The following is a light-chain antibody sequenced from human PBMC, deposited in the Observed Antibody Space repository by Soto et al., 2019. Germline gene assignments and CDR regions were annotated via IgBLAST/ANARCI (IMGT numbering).Light chain of an antibody. CDR2: DAS. V-gene: IGKV1-5*01. CDR3: QQYNSYRT. J-gene: IGKJ1*01. Sequence: DIQMTQSPSTLSASVGDRVTITCRARESISIWLAWYQQKPGKAPKLLIYDASILESGVPSRFSGSGSGTEFTLTISSLQPDDSATYYCQQYNSYRTFGQGTKVGIK. CDR1: ESISIW.